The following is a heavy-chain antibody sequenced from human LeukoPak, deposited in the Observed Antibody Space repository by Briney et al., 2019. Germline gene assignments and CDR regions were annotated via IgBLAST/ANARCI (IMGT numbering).Heavy chain of an antibody. D-gene: IGHD6-19*01. CDR3: VSTRRAAVAGRFDS. V-gene: IGHV4-4*09. Sequence: NASETLSLTCNVSGASMSSNYWSWIRQPPGKGLEWIGYIYHSGNTNYSPSLESRVTMSVDESKNQFSLRVHFVSAADTAVYYCVSTRRAAVAGRFDSWGQGTLVTVSS. CDR2: IYHSGNT. J-gene: IGHJ4*02. CDR1: GASMSSNY.